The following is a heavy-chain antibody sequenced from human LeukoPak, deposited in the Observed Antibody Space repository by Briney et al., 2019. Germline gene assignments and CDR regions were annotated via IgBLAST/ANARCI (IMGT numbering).Heavy chain of an antibody. J-gene: IGHJ3*02. D-gene: IGHD3-3*01. CDR1: GYSFTSYW. Sequence: GESLKISCKGSGYSFTSYWIGWVRQMPGKGLEWMGIIYPGDSDTRYSPSFQGQVTISADKSISTASLQWSSLKASDTAMYYCARHFWSGYNTALDAFDIWGQGTMVTVSS. CDR3: ARHFWSGYNTALDAFDI. V-gene: IGHV5-51*01. CDR2: IYPGDSDT.